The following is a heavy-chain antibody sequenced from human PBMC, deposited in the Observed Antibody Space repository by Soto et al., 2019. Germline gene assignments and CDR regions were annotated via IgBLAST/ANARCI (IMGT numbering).Heavy chain of an antibody. D-gene: IGHD1-26*01. V-gene: IGHV4-38-2*01. CDR3: ARSEAAFSGNFDY. J-gene: IGHJ4*02. CDR2: VYESGRT. Sequence: PSETLSLTCAVSGYSISRGYYWGWIRQPPGKGLEWIGNVYESGRTHYNSSLKSLVTISVETSKNQFSLKLTSVTAADTAVYYCARSEAAFSGNFDYWGQGTLVTVSS. CDR1: GYSISRGYY.